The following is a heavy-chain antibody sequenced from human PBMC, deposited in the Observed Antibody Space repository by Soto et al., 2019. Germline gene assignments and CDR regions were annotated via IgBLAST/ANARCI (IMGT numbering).Heavy chain of an antibody. CDR2: IDYTGST. Sequence: SETLSLTCTVSGGSISSSTNYWGWIREPPGKGLEWIGRIDYTGSTYYTPSLKSRVTISVDTSKNQFSLKLSSVTAADTAVYYCARGKNNYGDYVLHFDYWGQGTLVTVSS. J-gene: IGHJ4*02. CDR3: ARGKNNYGDYVLHFDY. D-gene: IGHD4-17*01. V-gene: IGHV4-39*01. CDR1: GGSISSSTNY.